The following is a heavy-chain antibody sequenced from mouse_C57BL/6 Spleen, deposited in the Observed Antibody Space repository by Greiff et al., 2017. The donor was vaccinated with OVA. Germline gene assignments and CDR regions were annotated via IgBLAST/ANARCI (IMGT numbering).Heavy chain of an antibody. CDR1: GYTFTVYE. CDR2: IDPETGGT. V-gene: IGHV1-15*01. CDR3: TPYYGSSYWYFDV. J-gene: IGHJ1*03. D-gene: IGHD1-1*01. Sequence: LVESGAELVRPGASVTLSCKASGYTFTVYEMHWVKQTPVHGLEWIGAIDPETGGTAYNQKFTGKAILTADKSSSTDYMELRSLTSEDSAVYYCTPYYGSSYWYFDVWGTGTTVTVSS.